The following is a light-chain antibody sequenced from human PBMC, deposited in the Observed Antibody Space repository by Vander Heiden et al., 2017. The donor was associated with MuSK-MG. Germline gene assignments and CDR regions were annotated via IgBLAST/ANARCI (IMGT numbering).Light chain of an antibody. V-gene: IGKV1-39*01. Sequence: DIQMTQSPSSLSASVGDRVTITCRASQSINRNLNWYQQKPGKAPKLLIYGASSLQSWVPSRFSGSASGTDFTLIISSLQPEDPATYYCQQSYGTPRTFGQGTKVEIK. CDR1: QSINRN. CDR2: GAS. J-gene: IGKJ1*01. CDR3: QQSYGTPRT.